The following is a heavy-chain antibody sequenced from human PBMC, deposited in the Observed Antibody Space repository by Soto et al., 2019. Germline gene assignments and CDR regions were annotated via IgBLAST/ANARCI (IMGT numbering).Heavy chain of an antibody. V-gene: IGHV4-59*01. CDR2: IYYSGST. CDR1: GGSISSYY. J-gene: IGHJ6*03. CDR3: ARVQDAIDYYYYMDV. D-gene: IGHD2-21*01. Sequence: SETLSLTCTVSGGSISSYYWSWIRQPPGKGLEWIGYIYYSGSTNYNPSLKSRVTISVDTSKYQFSLKLSSVTAADTAVYYCARVQDAIDYYYYMDVWGKGTTVTVSS.